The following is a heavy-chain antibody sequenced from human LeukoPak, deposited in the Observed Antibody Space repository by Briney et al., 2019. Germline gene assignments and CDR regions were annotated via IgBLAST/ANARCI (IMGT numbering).Heavy chain of an antibody. D-gene: IGHD3-22*01. V-gene: IGHV4-59*01. J-gene: IGHJ4*02. Sequence: SETLSLTCTVSGGSISSYYWSWIRQPPGKGLEWIGYIYYSGGTNYNPSLKSRVTISVDTSKNQFSLKLSSVTAADTAVYYCARGRGYYPLHFDYWGQGTLVTVSS. CDR3: ARGRGYYPLHFDY. CDR2: IYYSGGT. CDR1: GGSISSYY.